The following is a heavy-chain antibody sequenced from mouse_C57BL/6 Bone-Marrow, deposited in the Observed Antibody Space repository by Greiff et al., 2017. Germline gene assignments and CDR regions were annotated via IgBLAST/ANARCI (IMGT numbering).Heavy chain of an antibody. CDR3: ARGGYGGGWFAY. J-gene: IGHJ3*01. CDR1: GYTFTDYE. D-gene: IGHD1-1*02. V-gene: IGHV1-15*01. Sequence: VQLQESGAELVRPGASVTMSCKASGYTFTDYEMPWVKQTPVHGLEWIGAIDPETGGTAYNQKFKGKAILTADKSSSTAYMELRSLTSEDSAVYYCARGGYGGGWFAYWGQGTMVTVSA. CDR2: IDPETGGT.